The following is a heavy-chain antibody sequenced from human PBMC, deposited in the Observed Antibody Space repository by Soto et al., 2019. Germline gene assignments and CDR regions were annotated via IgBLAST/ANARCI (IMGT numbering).Heavy chain of an antibody. V-gene: IGHV1-69*13. Sequence: ASVTVSYRASGGTFSNHAIPWVRQAPGQGLEWMGGIIPIFGTANYAQKFQGRVTITADESTSTAYMELSSLRSEDTAVYYCARPWYSSIWYDGGSYYYYGMDLWGPGTTVTVSS. CDR1: GGTFSNHA. CDR2: IIPIFGTA. D-gene: IGHD6-13*01. CDR3: ARPWYSSIWYDGGSYYYYGMDL. J-gene: IGHJ6*02.